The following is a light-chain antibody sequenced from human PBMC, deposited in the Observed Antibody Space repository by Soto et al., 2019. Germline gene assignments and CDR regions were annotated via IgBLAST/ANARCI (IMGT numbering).Light chain of an antibody. V-gene: IGLV2-14*01. J-gene: IGLJ1*01. CDR3: TLYTSVRTPV. Sequence: QSVLTKPASVSGYPGQSITIPSTGTSSDVGAHNYVSWYHQHPGKAPKLLIYDVSNRPSGVSNRFSGSKSGNTASLTISGLQADDESDQYCTLYTSVRTPVFLTGTNVT. CDR1: SSDVGAHNY. CDR2: DVS.